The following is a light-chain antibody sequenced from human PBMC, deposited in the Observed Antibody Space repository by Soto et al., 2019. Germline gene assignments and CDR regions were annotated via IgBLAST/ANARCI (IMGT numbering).Light chain of an antibody. CDR1: NGHSSYI. J-gene: IGLJ3*02. V-gene: IGLV4-60*02. CDR2: LESSGSY. Sequence: QLVLTQSSSASASLGSSVKLTCTLSNGHSSYIIAWHQQQPGKAPRCLMNLESSGSYNKGSGVPDRFSGSSFGADRYLTISNLQFEDEADYYCETWDSNTRVFGGGTKLTVL. CDR3: ETWDSNTRV.